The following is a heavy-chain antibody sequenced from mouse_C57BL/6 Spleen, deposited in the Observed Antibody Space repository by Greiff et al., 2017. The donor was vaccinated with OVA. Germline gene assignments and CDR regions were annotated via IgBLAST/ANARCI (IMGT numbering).Heavy chain of an antibody. CDR1: GYTFTSYT. V-gene: IGHV1-4*01. Sequence: QVQLQQSGAELARPGASVKMSCKASGYTFTSYTMHWVKQRPGQGLEWIGYINPSSGYTKYNQKFKDKATLTADKSSSTAYMQLSSLTSEDSAVYYCAIDSSGTFDYWGQGTTLTVSS. CDR3: AIDSSGTFDY. CDR2: INPSSGYT. D-gene: IGHD3-2*02. J-gene: IGHJ2*01.